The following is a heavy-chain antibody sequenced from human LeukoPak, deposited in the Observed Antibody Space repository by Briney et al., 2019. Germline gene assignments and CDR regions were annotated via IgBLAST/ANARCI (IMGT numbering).Heavy chain of an antibody. CDR2: ISSSSSYI. D-gene: IGHD3-3*01. J-gene: IGHJ6*03. CDR3: ARGAYPYDFWSGYREYYYMDV. Sequence: PGGSLRLSCAASGFTFRSYSMNWVRPAPGKGLEWVSSISSSSSYIYYADSVKGRFTISRDNAKNSLYLQMNSLRAEDTAVYYCARGAYPYDFWSGYREYYYMDVWGKGTTVTVSS. CDR1: GFTFRSYS. V-gene: IGHV3-21*01.